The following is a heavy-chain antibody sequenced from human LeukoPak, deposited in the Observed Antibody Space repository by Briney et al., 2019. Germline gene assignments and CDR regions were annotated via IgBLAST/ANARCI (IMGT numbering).Heavy chain of an antibody. D-gene: IGHD3-22*01. CDR3: ARRRASSIVVVIRRYFDY. Sequence: SETLSLTCTVSGYSISSGYYWGWIRQPPGKGLEWIGSIYHSGSTYYNPSLKSRVTISVDTSKNQFSLKLSSVTAADTAVYYCARRRASSIVVVIRRYFDYWGQGTLVTVSS. J-gene: IGHJ4*02. V-gene: IGHV4-38-2*02. CDR1: GYSISSGYY. CDR2: IYHSGST.